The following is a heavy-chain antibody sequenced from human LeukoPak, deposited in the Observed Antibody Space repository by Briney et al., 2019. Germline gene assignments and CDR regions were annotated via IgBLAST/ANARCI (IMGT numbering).Heavy chain of an antibody. Sequence: SETLSLTCTVSGGSISSYYWSWIRQPPGKGLEWIGYIHYSGSTNYNPSLKSRVTISVDTSKNQFSLKLSSVTAADTAVYYCARTSPPQSYAEVDYWGQGTLVTVSS. D-gene: IGHD4-17*01. CDR3: ARTSPPQSYAEVDY. J-gene: IGHJ4*02. CDR2: IHYSGST. CDR1: GGSISSYY. V-gene: IGHV4-59*08.